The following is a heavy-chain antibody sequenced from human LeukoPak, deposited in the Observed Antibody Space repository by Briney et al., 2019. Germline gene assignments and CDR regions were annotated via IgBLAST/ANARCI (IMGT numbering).Heavy chain of an antibody. CDR2: TYTGGNS. J-gene: IGHJ3*02. CDR3: ARGGRGSAAVVAPRSFDI. D-gene: IGHD3-22*01. Sequence: GGSLRLPCAASGFTVSSIHMVWVRQAPGKGLEWVSVTYTGGNSHYADSVKGRFIISRDISKNTLYLQMNSLRAEDSALYYCARGGRGSAAVVAPRSFDIWGQGTMVTVS. CDR1: GFTVSSIH. V-gene: IGHV3-53*01.